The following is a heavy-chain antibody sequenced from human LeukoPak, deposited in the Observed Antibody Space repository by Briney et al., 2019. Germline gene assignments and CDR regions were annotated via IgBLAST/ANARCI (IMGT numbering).Heavy chain of an antibody. CDR3: ARVAYYYDSAGLYLNYFYGMDV. Sequence: GGSLRLSCAASGFTVSSNYMSWVRQAPGKGLEWVSVIYSGGSTYYADSVKGRFTISSDNSKNTLYLQMNSLRAEDTAVYYCARVAYYYDSAGLYLNYFYGMDVWGQGTTVTVSS. CDR1: GFTVSSNY. J-gene: IGHJ6*02. CDR2: IYSGGST. D-gene: IGHD3-22*01. V-gene: IGHV3-53*01.